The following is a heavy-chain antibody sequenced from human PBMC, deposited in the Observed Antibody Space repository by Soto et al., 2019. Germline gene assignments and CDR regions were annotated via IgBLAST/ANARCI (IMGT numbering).Heavy chain of an antibody. D-gene: IGHD3-22*01. V-gene: IGHV3-30-3*01. Sequence: GGSLRLSCAASGFTFSSYAMHWVRQAPGKGLEWVAVISYDGSNKYYADSVKGRFTISRDNSKNTLYLQMNSLRAEDTAVYYCARDFGYYYDSSGYFPGYWGQGTLVTVSS. J-gene: IGHJ4*02. CDR2: ISYDGSNK. CDR3: ARDFGYYYDSSGYFPGY. CDR1: GFTFSSYA.